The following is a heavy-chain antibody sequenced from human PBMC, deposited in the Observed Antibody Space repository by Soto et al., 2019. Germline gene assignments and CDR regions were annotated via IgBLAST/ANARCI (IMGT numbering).Heavy chain of an antibody. D-gene: IGHD6-6*01. CDR2: INHSGST. CDR3: ARGPGDSSSLAYYYYYMDV. V-gene: IGHV4-34*01. Sequence: SETLSLTCAVYGGSFSGYYWSWIRQPPGKGLEWIGEINHSGSTNYNPSLKSRVTISVDTSKNQFSLKLSSVTAADTAVYYCARGPGDSSSLAYYYYYMDVWGKGTTVTVSS. CDR1: GGSFSGYY. J-gene: IGHJ6*03.